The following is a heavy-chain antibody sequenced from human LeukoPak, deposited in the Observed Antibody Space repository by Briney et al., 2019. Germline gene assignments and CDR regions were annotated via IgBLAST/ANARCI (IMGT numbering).Heavy chain of an antibody. CDR2: IYPGDSDT. CDR1: GYSFTSNW. V-gene: IGHV5-51*01. CDR3: TRRMTRGVITSPFDS. J-gene: IGHJ4*02. Sequence: GESLKISCKGSGYSFTSNWIGWVRQMPGKGLEWMGIIYPGDSDTTYSPSFQGQVTISADKSITTAYLQWSSLKASDTAMYYCTRRMTRGVITSPFDSWGQGTLVSVSS. D-gene: IGHD3-10*01.